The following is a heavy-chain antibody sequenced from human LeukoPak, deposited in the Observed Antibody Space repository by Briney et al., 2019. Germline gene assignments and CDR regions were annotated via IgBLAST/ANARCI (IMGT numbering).Heavy chain of an antibody. D-gene: IGHD3-22*01. CDR1: GFTFSSYA. V-gene: IGHV3-23*01. J-gene: IGHJ4*02. CDR3: AKNYDSSGYYPGPFGC. Sequence: GGSLRLSCAASGFTFSSYAMSWVRQAPGKGLEWVSAISGSDGSTYYADSVKGRFTISRDNSKNTLYLQMNSLRAEDTAVYYCAKNYDSSGYYPGPFGCWGQGTLVTVSS. CDR2: ISGSDGST.